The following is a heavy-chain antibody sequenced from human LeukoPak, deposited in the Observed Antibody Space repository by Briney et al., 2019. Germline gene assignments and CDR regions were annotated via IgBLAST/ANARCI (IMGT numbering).Heavy chain of an antibody. Sequence: GGSLRLSCAASGFTFSSYGMHWVRQAPGKGLEWVAVISYDGSSKYYADSVKGRFTISRDNSKNTLYLQMNSLRAEDTAVYYCAKDGVRGVYYFDYWGQGTLVTVSS. J-gene: IGHJ4*02. D-gene: IGHD3-10*01. CDR3: AKDGVRGVYYFDY. CDR1: GFTFSSYG. CDR2: ISYDGSSK. V-gene: IGHV3-30*18.